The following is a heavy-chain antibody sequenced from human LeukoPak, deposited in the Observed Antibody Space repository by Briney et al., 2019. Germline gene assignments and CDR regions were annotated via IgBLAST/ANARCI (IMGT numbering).Heavy chain of an antibody. CDR3: AEGMIMFGGVLDLFDY. CDR1: GFTFSSHA. CDR2: ISGSGGST. J-gene: IGHJ4*02. V-gene: IGHV3-23*01. Sequence: GGSLRLSCAASGFTFSSHAMSWVRQAPGKGLEWVSFISGSGGSTFYADSVKGRFTISRDNSKNTLFLQMNSLRGEDAAIYYCAEGMIMFGGVLDLFDYWGQGTLVTVSS. D-gene: IGHD3-16*02.